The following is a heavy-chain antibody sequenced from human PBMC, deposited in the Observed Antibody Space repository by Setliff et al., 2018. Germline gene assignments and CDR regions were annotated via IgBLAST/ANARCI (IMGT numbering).Heavy chain of an antibody. Sequence: PSETLSLTCTVSSGSISSDNYYWSWIRQPPGKGLEWIGYVYTSGSTNYNPSLKSRVTISVDTSKNQFSLKLSSVTAADTAVYYCARSRGYKHDSSGYYYDHYYYYYMDVWGKGTPVTVSS. J-gene: IGHJ6*03. V-gene: IGHV4-61*01. CDR3: ARSRGYKHDSSGYYYDHYYYYYMDV. CDR2: VYTSGST. D-gene: IGHD3-22*01. CDR1: SGSISSDNYY.